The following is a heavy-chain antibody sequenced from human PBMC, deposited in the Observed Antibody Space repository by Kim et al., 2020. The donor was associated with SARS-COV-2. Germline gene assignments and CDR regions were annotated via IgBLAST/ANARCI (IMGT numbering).Heavy chain of an antibody. D-gene: IGHD3-9*01. Sequence: SETLSLTCTVSGGSISSSSYYWGWIRQPPGKGLEWIGSIYYSGSTYYNPSLKSRVTISVDTSKNQFSLKLSSVTAADTAVYYCARQLRYFDWLLPTSNIDYWGQGTLVTVSS. J-gene: IGHJ4*02. CDR2: IYYSGST. V-gene: IGHV4-39*01. CDR1: GGSISSSSYY. CDR3: ARQLRYFDWLLPTSNIDY.